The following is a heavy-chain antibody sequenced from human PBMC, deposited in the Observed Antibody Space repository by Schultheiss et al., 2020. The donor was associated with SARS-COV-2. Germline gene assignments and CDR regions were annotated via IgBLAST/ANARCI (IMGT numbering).Heavy chain of an antibody. D-gene: IGHD1-1*01. CDR1: GFTFSSYW. J-gene: IGHJ6*03. Sequence: GGSLRLSCAASGFTFSSYWMSWVRQAPGKGLEWVAVIYSGGSTYYADSMKGRFTISRDNSKNTLYLQMNSLRAEDTAVYYCAREPTTGTTYYYYMDVWGKGTTVTVSS. CDR3: AREPTTGTTYYYYMDV. CDR2: IYSGGST. V-gene: IGHV3-66*02.